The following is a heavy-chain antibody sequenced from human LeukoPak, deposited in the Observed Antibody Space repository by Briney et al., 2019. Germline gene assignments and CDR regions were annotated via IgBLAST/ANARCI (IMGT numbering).Heavy chain of an antibody. D-gene: IGHD6-19*01. Sequence: SETLSLTCTVSDYSINSGYYWGWIRQPPGKGLEWIGSIYHSGSTYYNPSLKSRVTMSVGTSKNQFSLKLSSVTAADTAVYYCARDRHNLVGILAGILDYWGQGTLVTVSS. CDR1: DYSINSGYY. CDR2: IYHSGST. J-gene: IGHJ4*02. CDR3: ARDRHNLVGILAGILDY. V-gene: IGHV4-38-2*02.